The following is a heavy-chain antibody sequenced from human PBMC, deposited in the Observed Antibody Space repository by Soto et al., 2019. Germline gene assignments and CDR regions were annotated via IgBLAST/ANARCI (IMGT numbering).Heavy chain of an antibody. CDR3: AGSPTVGKSGYDINWFDP. CDR1: GYTFTSYG. D-gene: IGHD5-12*01. CDR2: ISAYNGNT. V-gene: IGHV1-18*01. J-gene: IGHJ5*02. Sequence: ASVKVSCKASGYTFTSYGISWVRQAPGQGLEWMGWISAYNGNTNYAQKLQGRVTMTTDTSTSTAYMELRSLRSDDTAVYYCAGSPTVGKSGYDINWFDPSGQGTLVTVSS.